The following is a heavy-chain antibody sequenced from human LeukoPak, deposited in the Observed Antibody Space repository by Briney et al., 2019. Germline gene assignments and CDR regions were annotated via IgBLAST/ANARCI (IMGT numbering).Heavy chain of an antibody. CDR2: IYYSGST. J-gene: IGHJ4*02. D-gene: IGHD3-3*01. Sequence: SETLSLTCTVSGGSISSSSYYWGWIRQPPGKGLEWIGSIYYSGSTYYNPSLKSRVTISVDTSKNQFSLKLSSVTAADTAVYYCARVTYYDFWSGYSSNFDYWGQGTLDTVSS. CDR3: ARVTYYDFWSGYSSNFDY. CDR1: GGSISSSSYY. V-gene: IGHV4-39*01.